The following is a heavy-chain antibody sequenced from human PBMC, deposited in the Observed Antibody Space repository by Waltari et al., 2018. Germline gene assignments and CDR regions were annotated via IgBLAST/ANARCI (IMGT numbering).Heavy chain of an antibody. J-gene: IGHJ4*02. Sequence: EVQLLESGGGLVQPGGSLRLSCAASGFTFSSYAMSWVRPAPGKGLEWVSASSGSGGSTDYADSVKGRFTISRDNSKNTLYLQMNSLRAEDTAVYYCAKVFSSSLFDYWGQGTLVTVSS. D-gene: IGHD6-13*01. V-gene: IGHV3-23*01. CDR2: SSGSGGST. CDR3: AKVFSSSLFDY. CDR1: GFTFSSYA.